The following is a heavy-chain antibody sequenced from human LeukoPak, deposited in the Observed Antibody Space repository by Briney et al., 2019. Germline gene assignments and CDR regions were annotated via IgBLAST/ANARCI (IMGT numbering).Heavy chain of an antibody. CDR2: IYCSWTT. V-gene: IGHV4-31*03. Sequence: SETLSLTCTISGGSISSGVFYWSWIRQHPGKGQMLLGYIYCSWTTLYNPSLECRVTLYVDTSKNQFSLKLNPVTAADAALYYCARGTTDGYSYGRFDYWGQGTLVSVSS. D-gene: IGHD5-18*01. J-gene: IGHJ4*02. CDR1: GGSISSGVFY. CDR3: ARGTTDGYSYGRFDY.